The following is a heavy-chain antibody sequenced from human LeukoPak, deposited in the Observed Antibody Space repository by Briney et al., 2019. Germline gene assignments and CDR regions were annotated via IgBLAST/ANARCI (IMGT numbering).Heavy chain of an antibody. V-gene: IGHV1-2*06. J-gene: IGHJ5*02. CDR2: INPSSGGT. CDR3: ARADIVVVPAGFDP. CDR1: GYTFTGYY. Sequence: GASVKASCKASGYTFTGYYIHWVRQAPGQGLEWMGRINPSSGGTNYAQKFQGRVTMTRDTSISTAHMELSRLRSDDTAVYYCARADIVVVPAGFDPWGQGTLVTVSS. D-gene: IGHD2-2*01.